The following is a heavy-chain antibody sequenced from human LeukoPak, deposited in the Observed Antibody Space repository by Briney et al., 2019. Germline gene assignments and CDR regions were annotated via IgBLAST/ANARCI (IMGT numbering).Heavy chain of an antibody. CDR3: ARGLQDTAMGYFDY. Sequence: SETLFLTCAVYGGSFSGYYWSWIRQPPGEGLEWIGEINHSGSTNYNPSLKSRVTISVDTSKNQFSLKLSSVTAADTAVYYCARGLQDTAMGYFDYWGQGTLVTVSS. J-gene: IGHJ4*02. CDR1: GGSFSGYY. D-gene: IGHD5-18*01. CDR2: INHSGST. V-gene: IGHV4-34*01.